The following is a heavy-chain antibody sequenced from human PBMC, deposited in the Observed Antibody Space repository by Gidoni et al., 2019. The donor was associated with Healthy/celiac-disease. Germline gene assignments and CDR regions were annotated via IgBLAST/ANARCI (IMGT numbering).Heavy chain of an antibody. D-gene: IGHD5-12*01. CDR1: GGSISSSSYY. J-gene: IGHJ5*02. Sequence: QLQLQESGPGLVKPSETLSLTCTVSGGSISSSSYYWGWIRQPPGKGLEWIGSIYYSGSTYYNPSLKSRVTISVDTSKNQFSLKLSSVTAADTAVYYCARSSGYDPNWFDPWGQGTLVTVSS. V-gene: IGHV4-39*01. CDR2: IYYSGST. CDR3: ARSSGYDPNWFDP.